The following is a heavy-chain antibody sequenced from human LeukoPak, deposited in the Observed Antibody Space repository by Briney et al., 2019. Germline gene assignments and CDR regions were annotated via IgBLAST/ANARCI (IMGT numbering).Heavy chain of an antibody. Sequence: PGGSLRPSCAASGFTFSNAWMSWVRQAPGKGLEWVGRIKSKTDGGTTDYAAPMKGRFTISRDDSKNTLYLQMNSLKTEDTAVYYCTTLYYDFWSGFSLAFDYWGQGTLVTVSS. CDR1: GFTFSNAW. V-gene: IGHV3-15*01. D-gene: IGHD3-3*01. CDR3: TTLYYDFWSGFSLAFDY. J-gene: IGHJ4*02. CDR2: IKSKTDGGTT.